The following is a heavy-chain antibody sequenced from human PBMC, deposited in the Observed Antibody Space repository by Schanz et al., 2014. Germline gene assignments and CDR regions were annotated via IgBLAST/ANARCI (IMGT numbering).Heavy chain of an antibody. CDR3: AKAADWPVTRFDP. Sequence: EVQLVESGGGLVQPGGSLRLSCTASGFTFSDYWMSWVRQAPGKGLEWVSAISGSGGSTYYADSVKGRFTISSDSSKNTLYLQMSSLRADDTAVYYCAKAADWPVTRFDPWGQGTLVTVSS. D-gene: IGHD3-9*01. CDR1: GFTFSDYW. J-gene: IGHJ5*02. V-gene: IGHV3-23*04. CDR2: ISGSGGST.